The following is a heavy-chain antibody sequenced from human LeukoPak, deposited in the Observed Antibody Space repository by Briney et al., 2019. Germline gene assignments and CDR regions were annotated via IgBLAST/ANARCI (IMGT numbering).Heavy chain of an antibody. V-gene: IGHV3-33*01. CDR3: AREGSSYCSGGSCYSRYYYGMDV. CDR2: IWYDGSNK. CDR1: GFTFSSYG. D-gene: IGHD2-15*01. J-gene: IGHJ6*02. Sequence: GRSLRLSCAASGFTFSSYGVHWVRQAPGKGLEWVAVIWYDGSNKYYADSVKGRFTISRDNSKNTLYLQMNSLRAEDTAVYYCAREGSSYCSGGSCYSRYYYGMDVWGQGTTVTVSS.